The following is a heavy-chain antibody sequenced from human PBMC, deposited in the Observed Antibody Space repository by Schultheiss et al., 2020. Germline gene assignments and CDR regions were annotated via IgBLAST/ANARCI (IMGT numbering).Heavy chain of an antibody. CDR1: GFTFSSYS. Sequence: GGSLRLSCAASGFTFSSYSMNWVRQAPGKGLEWVSSISSSSSYIHYADSLKGRFTISRDNARNSLFLQMNSLRAEDTAVYYCARDGGGDGYFDSWGQGTLVNVSS. J-gene: IGHJ4*02. D-gene: IGHD2-21*01. V-gene: IGHV3-21*01. CDR2: ISSSSSYI. CDR3: ARDGGGDGYFDS.